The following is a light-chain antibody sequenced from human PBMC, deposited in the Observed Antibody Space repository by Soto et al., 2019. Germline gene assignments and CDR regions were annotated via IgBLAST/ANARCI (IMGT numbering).Light chain of an antibody. Sequence: QSALTQPPSVSGAPGQRVTISCTGSSSNIGAGYDVHWYQQLPGTAPKLLIYGNNNRPSGVPDRFSGSKSGTSASLAITGLQAEDEADYYCQSYDNSLSGLVLFGGGTKVTVL. CDR2: GNN. CDR3: QSYDNSLSGLVL. V-gene: IGLV1-40*01. CDR1: SSNIGAGYD. J-gene: IGLJ2*01.